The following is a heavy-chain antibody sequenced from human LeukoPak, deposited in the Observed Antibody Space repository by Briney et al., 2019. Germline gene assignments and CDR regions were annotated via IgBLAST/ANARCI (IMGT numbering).Heavy chain of an antibody. CDR3: AASGFGFGELPSYFYYYMDV. V-gene: IGHV1-58*02. D-gene: IGHD3-10*01. CDR2: IVVGSGNT. CDR1: GFTFTRSA. J-gene: IGHJ6*03. Sequence: SVKVSCKASGFTFTRSAMQWVRQARGQRPEWIGWIVVGSGNTKYAQKFQERVTIARDMSTGTAYMELSSLRSEDTAVYYCAASGFGFGELPSYFYYYMDVWGKGTTVTISS.